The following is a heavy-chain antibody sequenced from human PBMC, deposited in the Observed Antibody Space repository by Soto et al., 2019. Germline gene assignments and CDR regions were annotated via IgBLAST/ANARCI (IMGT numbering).Heavy chain of an antibody. J-gene: IGHJ5*02. D-gene: IGHD2-2*02. Sequence: GGSLRLSCAASGFTFSGYGMHWVRQAPGKGLEWVAVISYDGSNKYYADSVKGRFTISRDNSKNTLYLQMNSLRAEDTAVYYCAKEALGYCSSTSCYREVSWFDPWGQGTLVTVSS. CDR2: ISYDGSNK. V-gene: IGHV3-30*18. CDR1: GFTFSGYG. CDR3: AKEALGYCSSTSCYREVSWFDP.